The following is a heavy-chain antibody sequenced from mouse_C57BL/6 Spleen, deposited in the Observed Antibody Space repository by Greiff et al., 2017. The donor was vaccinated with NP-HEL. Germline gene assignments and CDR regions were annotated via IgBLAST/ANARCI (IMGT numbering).Heavy chain of an antibody. V-gene: IGHV5-15*04. CDR3: ARQGGSSTLRYFDV. CDR1: GFTFSDYG. J-gene: IGHJ1*03. D-gene: IGHD1-1*01. Sequence: EVMLVESGGGLVQPGGSLKLSCAASGFTFSDYGMAWVRQAPRKGPEWVAFISNLAYSIYYADTVTGRFTISRENAKNTLYLEMSSLRSEDTAMYYCARQGGSSTLRYFDVWGTGTTVTVSS. CDR2: ISNLAYSI.